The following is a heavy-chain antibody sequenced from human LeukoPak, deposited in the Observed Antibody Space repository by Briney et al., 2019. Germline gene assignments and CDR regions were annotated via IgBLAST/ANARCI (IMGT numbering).Heavy chain of an antibody. J-gene: IGHJ4*02. D-gene: IGHD6-6*01. CDR1: GHTFTSYY. CDR2: INPSGDNT. V-gene: IGHV1-46*01. Sequence: GASVKVSCKASGHTFTSYYTHWVRQAPGQGLEWMGIINPSGDNTNYAQKFQGRVTITADESTSTAYMELSSLRSEDTAVYYCARDLGGSSYTFDYWGQGTLVTVSS. CDR3: ARDLGGSSYTFDY.